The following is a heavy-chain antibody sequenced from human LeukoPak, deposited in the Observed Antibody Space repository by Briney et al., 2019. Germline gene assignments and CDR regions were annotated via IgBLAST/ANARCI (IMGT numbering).Heavy chain of an antibody. CDR3: AKGPRQQLVTRFDY. V-gene: IGHV3-23*01. CDR2: ISGSGGST. Sequence: PGGSLRLSCAASGFTFSRYAMSWVRQAPGKGLESVSVISGSGGSTYYADSVKGRFTISRDNSKNTLSLQMNSLRAEDTAVYYCAKGPRQQLVTRFDYWGQGTLVTVSS. D-gene: IGHD6-13*01. CDR1: GFTFSRYA. J-gene: IGHJ4*02.